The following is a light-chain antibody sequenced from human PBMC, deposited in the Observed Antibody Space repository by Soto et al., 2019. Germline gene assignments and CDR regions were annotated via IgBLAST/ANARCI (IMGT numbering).Light chain of an antibody. Sequence: QSALTQPASVSGXPGQSITISCTGTSSDVGGYNYVSWYQQHPGKAPKLMIYEVSNRPSGVSNRFSGSKSGNTASLTISGLQAEDEADYYCSSYTSSSTLVFGTGTKLTVL. CDR1: SSDVGGYNY. J-gene: IGLJ1*01. CDR2: EVS. CDR3: SSYTSSSTLV. V-gene: IGLV2-14*01.